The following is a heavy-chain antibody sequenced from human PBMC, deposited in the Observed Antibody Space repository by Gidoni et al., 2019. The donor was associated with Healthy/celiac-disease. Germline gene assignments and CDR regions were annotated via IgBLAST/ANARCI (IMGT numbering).Heavy chain of an antibody. CDR3: ASCIVGATKALYYFDY. CDR1: GGTFSSYA. V-gene: IGHV1-69*04. CDR2: IIPILGIA. Sequence: QVQLVQSGAEVKKPGSSVKVSCKASGGTFSSYAISWVRQAPGHGLEWMGRIIPILGIANYAQKFQGRVTITADKSTSTAYMELSSLRAEDTAVYYCASCIVGATKALYYFDYWGQGTLVTVSS. J-gene: IGHJ4*02. D-gene: IGHD1-26*01.